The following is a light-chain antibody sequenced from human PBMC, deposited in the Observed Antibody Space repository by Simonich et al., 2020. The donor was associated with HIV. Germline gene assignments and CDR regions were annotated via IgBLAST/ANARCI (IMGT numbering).Light chain of an antibody. J-gene: IGKJ3*01. Sequence: EIVLTQSPATLSLSPGERATLSCRASQSVSSYLAWYQQKPGQAPRLLIYGASTRASGIPARFSGSGSGTDFTLTIIRLAPEDFAVYFCQQYGSSPFTFGPGTKVDI. CDR2: GAS. CDR1: QSVSSY. CDR3: QQYGSSPFT. V-gene: IGKV3-20*01.